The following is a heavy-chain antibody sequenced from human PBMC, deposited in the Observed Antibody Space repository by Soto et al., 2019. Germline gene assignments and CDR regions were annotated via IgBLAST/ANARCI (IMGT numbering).Heavy chain of an antibody. CDR1: GGSISSYY. Sequence: PSETLSLTCTVSGGSISSYYWSWIRQPPGKGLEWIGYIYYSGSTNYDPSLKSRVTISVDTSKNQFSLKLSSVTAADTAVYYCARHSPYCGGDCYSYEYWGQGTLVTVSS. J-gene: IGHJ4*02. D-gene: IGHD2-21*02. CDR2: IYYSGST. V-gene: IGHV4-59*08. CDR3: ARHSPYCGGDCYSYEY.